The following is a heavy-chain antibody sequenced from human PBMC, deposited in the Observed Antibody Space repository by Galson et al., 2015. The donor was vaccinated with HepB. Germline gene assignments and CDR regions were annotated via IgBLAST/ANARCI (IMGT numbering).Heavy chain of an antibody. J-gene: IGHJ4*02. Sequence: QSGAEVKKPGESLKISCKGSGYSFTSYWIGWVRQMPGKGLEWMGIIYPGDSDTRYSPSFQGQVTISADKSISTAYLQWSSLKASDTAMYYCARRPLDYYGSGSYEGYSDYWGQGTLVTVSS. D-gene: IGHD3-10*01. CDR1: GYSFTSYW. CDR2: IYPGDSDT. CDR3: ARRPLDYYGSGSYEGYSDY. V-gene: IGHV5-51*01.